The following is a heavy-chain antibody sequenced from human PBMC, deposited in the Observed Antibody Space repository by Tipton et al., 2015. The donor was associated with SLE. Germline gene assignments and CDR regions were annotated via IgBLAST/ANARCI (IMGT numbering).Heavy chain of an antibody. CDR1: GDSINSKY. D-gene: IGHD2-15*01. CDR2: IYHNGDT. V-gene: IGHV4-59*01. Sequence: TLSLTCNVSGDSINSKYWSWIRHPPGKRLEWIAHIYHNGDTNYSPSLKSRATISIDTSKNRFSLKLTSVTTADTAVYYCARGSGESFYNSWGQGTRVIVSS. CDR3: ARGSGESFYNS. J-gene: IGHJ4*02.